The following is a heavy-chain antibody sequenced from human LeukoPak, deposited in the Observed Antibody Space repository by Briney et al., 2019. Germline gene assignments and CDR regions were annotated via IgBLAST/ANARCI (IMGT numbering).Heavy chain of an antibody. V-gene: IGHV3-43*01. CDR3: TKVLPYSGTYFGGFDN. J-gene: IGHJ4*02. D-gene: IGHD1-26*01. CDR2: ISWDGGST. CDR1: GFMFSEYT. Sequence: GGSLRLSCAASGFMFSEYTMHWVRQAPGQGLEWVSLISWDGGSTYYAESVKGRFTISRDNRKKSLFLQMNSLKSEDTAFYYCTKVLPYSGTYFGGFDNWGQGTLVTVSS.